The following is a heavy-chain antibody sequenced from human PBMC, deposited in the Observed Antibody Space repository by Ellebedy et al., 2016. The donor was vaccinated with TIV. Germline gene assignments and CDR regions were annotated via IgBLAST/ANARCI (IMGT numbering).Heavy chain of an antibody. D-gene: IGHD3-10*01. V-gene: IGHV3-66*01. CDR2: IYSVGGT. J-gene: IGHJ4*02. CDR1: GFTVSSNS. CDR3: ARKHLYGLD. Sequence: GESLKISCAASGFTVSSNSMNWVRQAPGKGLEWVSVIYSVGGTSYADSVKGRVTIFRDTSKKTLFLQMNSLRPEDTAVYYCARKHLYGLDWGQGTLVTVSS.